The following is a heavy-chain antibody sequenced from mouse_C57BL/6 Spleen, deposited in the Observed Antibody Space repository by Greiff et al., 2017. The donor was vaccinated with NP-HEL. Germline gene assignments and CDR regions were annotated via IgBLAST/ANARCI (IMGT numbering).Heavy chain of an antibody. D-gene: IGHD2-4*01. CDR2: INPGCGGT. CDR3: ARSNDYDWFDY. CDR1: GYAFTNYL. J-gene: IGHJ2*01. V-gene: IGHV1-54*01. Sequence: VQLQQSGAELVRPGTSVKVSCKASGYAFTNYLIEWVKQRPGQGLEWIGVINPGCGGTNYNEKFKGKATLTADKSSSTADMQLSSLTSEDSAVYFCARSNDYDWFDYWGQGTTLSVAS.